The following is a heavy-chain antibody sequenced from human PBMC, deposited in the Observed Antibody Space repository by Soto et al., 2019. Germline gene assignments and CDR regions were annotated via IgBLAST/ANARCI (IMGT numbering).Heavy chain of an antibody. V-gene: IGHV1-69*13. CDR1: GGTFSSYA. J-gene: IGHJ4*02. Sequence: ASVKVSCKASGGTFSSYAISWVRQAPGQGLEWMGGIIPIFGTANYAQKFQGRVTITADESTSTAYMELSSLRSEDTAVYYCARVARATSRYNWNYDPLDYWGQGTLVTVSS. CDR3: ARVARATSRYNWNYDPLDY. D-gene: IGHD1-7*01. CDR2: IIPIFGTA.